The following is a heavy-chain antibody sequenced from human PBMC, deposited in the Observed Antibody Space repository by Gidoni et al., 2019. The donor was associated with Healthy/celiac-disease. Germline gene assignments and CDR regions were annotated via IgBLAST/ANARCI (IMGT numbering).Heavy chain of an antibody. CDR3: AKEEGYNWNYAVAFDI. V-gene: IGHV3-23*01. CDR2: ISGSGGST. Sequence: EVQLLESGGGLVQPGGSLRLSCAASGFTFSSYAMSWVRQAPGKGLEWVSAISGSGGSTYYADSVKGRFTISRDNSKNTLYLQMNSLRAEDTAVYYCAKEEGYNWNYAVAFDIWGQGTMVTVSS. J-gene: IGHJ3*02. CDR1: GFTFSSYA. D-gene: IGHD1-7*01.